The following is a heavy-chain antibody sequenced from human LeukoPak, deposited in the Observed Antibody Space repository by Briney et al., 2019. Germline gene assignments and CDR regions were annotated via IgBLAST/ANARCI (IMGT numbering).Heavy chain of an antibody. J-gene: IGHJ6*02. Sequence: SQTLSLTCAISGDSVSSNSAAWNWIRQSPSRGLEWLGRTYYRSKWYNDYAVSVKSRITINPDTSKNQFSLQLNSVTPEDTAVYYCARGDCSSTSCYHYYGMDVWGQGTTVTVSS. CDR3: ARGDCSSTSCYHYYGMDV. V-gene: IGHV6-1*01. D-gene: IGHD2-2*01. CDR2: TYYRSKWYN. CDR1: GDSVSSNSAA.